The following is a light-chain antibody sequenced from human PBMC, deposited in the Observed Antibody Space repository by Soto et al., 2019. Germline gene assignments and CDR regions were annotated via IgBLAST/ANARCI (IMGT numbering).Light chain of an antibody. Sequence: QPVLTQPPSVSGAPGQRVTISCTGSSSNIGAGYDVHWYQQLPGTAPKLLIYGNTNRPSGVPDRFSGSKSGTSASLAITGLQAEDEADYYCQSSDSSLSGVLFGGGTKVTVL. J-gene: IGLJ2*01. CDR1: SSNIGAGYD. CDR2: GNT. V-gene: IGLV1-40*01. CDR3: QSSDSSLSGVL.